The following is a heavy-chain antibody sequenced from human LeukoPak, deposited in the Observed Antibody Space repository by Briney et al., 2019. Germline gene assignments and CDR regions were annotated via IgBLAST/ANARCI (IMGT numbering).Heavy chain of an antibody. J-gene: IGHJ6*02. D-gene: IGHD2-2*01. CDR2: ISSSSSYI. V-gene: IGHV3-21*01. CDR3: ARAPPDIVVVPAAMGMGV. Sequence: PGGSLRLSCAASGFTFSSYSMNWVRQAPGKGLEWVSSISSSSSYIYYADSVKGRFTISRDNAKNSLYLQMNSLRAEDTAVYYCARAPPDIVVVPAAMGMGVWGQGTTVTVSS. CDR1: GFTFSSYS.